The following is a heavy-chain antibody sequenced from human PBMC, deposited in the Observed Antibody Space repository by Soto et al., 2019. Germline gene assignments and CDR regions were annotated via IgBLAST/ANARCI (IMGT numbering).Heavy chain of an antibody. CDR1: GYSFTSYW. CDR2: IYPGDSDT. V-gene: IGHV5-51*01. J-gene: IGHJ6*02. D-gene: IGHD6-13*01. CDR3: ASTIAAPYYYYGMDV. Sequence: GESLKISCKGSGYSFTSYWIGWVGQMPGKGLEWMGIIYPGDSDTRYSPSFQGQVTISADKSISTAYLQWSSLKASDTAMYYCASTIAAPYYYYGMDVWGQGTTVTVSS.